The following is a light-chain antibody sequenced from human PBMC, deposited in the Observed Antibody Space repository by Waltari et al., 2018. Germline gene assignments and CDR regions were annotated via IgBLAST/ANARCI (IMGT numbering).Light chain of an antibody. V-gene: IGLV2-11*01. Sequence: QSALTQPRSVSGSPGQSVTISCTGTSRDVGGYNYVSCDQQHPGKAPKLMIYDVSKRPSGVPDRFSGSKSGNTASLTISGLQAEDEADYYCCSYAGSYTSPVVFGGGTKLTVL. CDR1: SRDVGGYNY. CDR3: CSYAGSYTSPVV. CDR2: DVS. J-gene: IGLJ2*01.